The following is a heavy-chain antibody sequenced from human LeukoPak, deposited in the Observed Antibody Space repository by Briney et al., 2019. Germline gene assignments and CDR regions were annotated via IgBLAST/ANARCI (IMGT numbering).Heavy chain of an antibody. J-gene: IGHJ3*02. CDR3: ARSRKLGGDSFSDAFDI. CDR2: LNPSNGRT. Sequence: GASVKVSCKASGYTFTSYDINWVRQAPGQGLEWMGILNPSNGRTSYAQNLQGRVTMTRDTSTTTVYMELSSLRSEDTAIYYCARSRKLGGDSFSDAFDIWGQGTMVIVSS. D-gene: IGHD2-21*02. V-gene: IGHV1-46*01. CDR1: GYTFTSYD.